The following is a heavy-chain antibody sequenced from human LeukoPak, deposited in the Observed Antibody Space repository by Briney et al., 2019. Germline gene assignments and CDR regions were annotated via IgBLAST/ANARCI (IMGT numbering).Heavy chain of an antibody. J-gene: IGHJ4*02. CDR1: GYTFTSYD. D-gene: IGHD3-10*01. Sequence: ASVKVSCKASGYTFTSYDINWVRQAPGQGLEWMGIINPSGGSTSYAQKFQGRVTMTRDTSTSTVYMELSSLRSEDTAVYCCARSYYYGSGSYYTLYYFDYWGQGTLVTVSS. V-gene: IGHV1-46*01. CDR3: ARSYYYGSGSYYTLYYFDY. CDR2: INPSGGST.